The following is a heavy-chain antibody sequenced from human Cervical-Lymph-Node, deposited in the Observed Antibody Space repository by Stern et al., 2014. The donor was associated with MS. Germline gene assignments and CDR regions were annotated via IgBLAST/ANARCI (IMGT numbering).Heavy chain of an antibody. CDR2: IYSGGDT. V-gene: IGHV3-66*02. CDR1: GFTVSSNF. CDR3: ARGDSGVGVTFHS. J-gene: IGHJ4*02. D-gene: IGHD1-26*01. Sequence: EVQLVESGGGLVQPGGSLRLSCVASGFTVSSNFMSWVRQAPGKGPEWVSAIYSGGDTFYADSVKGRFTLSRDNSKNTLYLQMNSLNSEDTAVYYCARGDSGVGVTFHSWGQGTLVTVSS.